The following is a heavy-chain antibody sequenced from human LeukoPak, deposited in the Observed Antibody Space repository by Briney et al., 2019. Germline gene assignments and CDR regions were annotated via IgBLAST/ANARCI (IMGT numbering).Heavy chain of an antibody. D-gene: IGHD3-3*01. CDR3: AKDQTPGVAAPGGFDY. CDR1: GYTFTSYY. J-gene: IGHJ4*02. V-gene: IGHV1-46*01. Sequence: GASVKVSCKASGYTFTSYYMHWVRQAPGQGLEWMGIINPSGGSTSYAQKFQGRVTMTRDTSTSTVYMELSSLRSEDTAVYYCAKDQTPGVAAPGGFDYWGQGTLVTVSS. CDR2: INPSGGST.